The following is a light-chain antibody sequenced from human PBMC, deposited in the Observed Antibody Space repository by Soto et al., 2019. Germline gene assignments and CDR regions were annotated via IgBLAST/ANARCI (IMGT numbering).Light chain of an antibody. CDR2: DAS. CDR3: QEYDGAPPIT. CDR1: QSVRSER. Sequence: EIVLTQSPDTLSLSPGERATLSCRASQSVRSERLAWYQQKRGQAHTLLIFDASSRASGTPERFSGSGCGTDFTLTISRLEPEDFVVYYCQEYDGAPPITFGLGTRLEIK. J-gene: IGKJ5*01. V-gene: IGKV3-20*01.